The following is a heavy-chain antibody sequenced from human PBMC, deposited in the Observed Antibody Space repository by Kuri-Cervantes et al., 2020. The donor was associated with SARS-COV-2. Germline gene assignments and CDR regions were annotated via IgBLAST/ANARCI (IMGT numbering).Heavy chain of an antibody. D-gene: IGHD3-10*01. CDR2: IYYSGST. V-gene: IGHV4-59*08. J-gene: IGHJ4*02. CDR3: AGTMVRGVIYFYY. CDR1: GGSISSYY. Sequence: SETLSLTCTVSGGSISSYYWSWIRQPPGKGLEWIGYIYYSGSTNYNPSLKSRVTISVDTSKNQFSLKLSSVTAADTAVYYCAGTMVRGVIYFYYWGQGTLVTVSS.